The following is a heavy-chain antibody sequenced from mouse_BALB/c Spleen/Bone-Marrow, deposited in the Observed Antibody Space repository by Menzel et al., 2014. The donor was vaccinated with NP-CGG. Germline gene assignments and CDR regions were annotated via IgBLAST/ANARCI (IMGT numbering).Heavy chain of an antibody. CDR2: IWSGGNT. J-gene: IGHJ3*01. D-gene: IGHD2-3*01. CDR3: ARNLGDCYSFAY. V-gene: IGHV2-2*02. Sequence: VKLVESGPGLVQPSQSLSITCTVSGFSLTSYGVHWVRQSPGKGLEWLGVIWSGGNTDYNAAFISRLSISKNNSKSQVFFKMNSLQANDTAIYYCARNLGDCYSFAYWGQGTLVTVSA. CDR1: GFSLTSYG.